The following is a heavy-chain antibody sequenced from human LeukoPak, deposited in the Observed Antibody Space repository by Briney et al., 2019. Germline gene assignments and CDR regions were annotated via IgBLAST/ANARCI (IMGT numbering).Heavy chain of an antibody. J-gene: IGHJ2*01. CDR3: ATKYSSSLQYLDL. CDR1: GGSISSSNW. CDR2: IYHSGST. V-gene: IGHV4-4*02. Sequence: SGTLSLTCAVSGGSISSSNWWSWVRQPPGKGLEWIGEIYHSGSTNYNPSLKSRVTISVDKSKNQFSLKLSSVTAADTAVYYCATKYSSSLQYLDLWGRGTLVTVSS. D-gene: IGHD6-13*01.